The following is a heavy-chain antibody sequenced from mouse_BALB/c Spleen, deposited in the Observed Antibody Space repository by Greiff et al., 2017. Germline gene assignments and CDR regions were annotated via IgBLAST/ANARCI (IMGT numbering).Heavy chain of an antibody. CDR2: ISTYYGDA. J-gene: IGHJ4*01. Sequence: QVQLQQSGAELVRPGVSVKISCKGSGYTFTDYAMHWVKQSHAKSLEWIGVISTYYGDASYNQKFKGKATMTVDKSSSTAYMELARLTSEDSAIYYCARGFTTVVATDYSAMDYWGQGTSVTVSS. CDR3: ARGFTTVVATDYSAMDY. CDR1: GYTFTDYA. V-gene: IGHV1S137*01. D-gene: IGHD1-1*01.